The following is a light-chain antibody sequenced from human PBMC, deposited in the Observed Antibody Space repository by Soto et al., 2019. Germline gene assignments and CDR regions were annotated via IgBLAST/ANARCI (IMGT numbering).Light chain of an antibody. CDR1: QSVSSN. V-gene: IGKV3-15*01. J-gene: IGKJ1*01. CDR2: APS. CDR3: QMYTNWPPWT. Sequence: EIVMTQSPATLSVSPGERATLSCRASQSVSSNLAWYQHKPGQAPRLLIYAPSTRAAGVPARFSGSGSGTDFTLTISTLQSEDFAVYYCQMYTNWPPWTFGQGTKVDIK.